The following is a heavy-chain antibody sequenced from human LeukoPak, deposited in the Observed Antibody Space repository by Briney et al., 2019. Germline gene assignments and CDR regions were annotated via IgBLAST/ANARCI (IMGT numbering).Heavy chain of an antibody. D-gene: IGHD6-13*01. CDR3: ARVVIAAAGTAFDY. Sequence: PGGSLRLSCAGSGFTFSNFWVHWVRQAPGRGLEWVSGIYWNGGSTGYADSVKGRFTISRDNAKNSLYLQMNSLRAEDTALYYCARVVIAAAGTAFDYWGQGTLVTVSS. CDR1: GFTFSNFW. J-gene: IGHJ4*02. CDR2: IYWNGGST. V-gene: IGHV3-20*04.